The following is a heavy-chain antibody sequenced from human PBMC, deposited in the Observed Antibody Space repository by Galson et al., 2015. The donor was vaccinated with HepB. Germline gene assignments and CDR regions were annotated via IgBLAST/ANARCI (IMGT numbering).Heavy chain of an antibody. J-gene: IGHJ4*02. Sequence: SLRLSCAASGFTFSSYWMSWVRQAPGKGLEWVANIKQDGSEKYYVDSVKGRFTISRDNAKNSLYLQMNSLRAEDMAVYYCASTPRRFFGYYFDYWGQGTLVTVSS. CDR2: IKQDGSEK. D-gene: IGHD3-3*01. V-gene: IGHV3-7*03. CDR1: GFTFSSYW. CDR3: ASTPRRFFGYYFDY.